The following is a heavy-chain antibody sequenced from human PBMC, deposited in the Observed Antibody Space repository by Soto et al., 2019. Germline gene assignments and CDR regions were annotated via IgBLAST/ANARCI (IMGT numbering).Heavy chain of an antibody. CDR2: IYPSDADT. V-gene: IGHV5-51*01. J-gene: IGHJ4*02. CDR3: ARVASWTTVDY. CDR1: GYSFTNYW. D-gene: IGHD5-12*01. Sequence: EVQLVQSGAEVKKPGESLKISCKGSGYSFTNYWIDWVRQMPGKGLEWLGTIYPSDADTRYSPSFQGQVTISADQSISTAYLQWSSLKASDTAMYYCARVASWTTVDYWGRGTLVTVSS.